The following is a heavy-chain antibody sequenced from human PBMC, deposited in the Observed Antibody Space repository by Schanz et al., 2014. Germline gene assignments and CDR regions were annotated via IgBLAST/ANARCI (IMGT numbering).Heavy chain of an antibody. CDR1: GFPFSRYA. CDR2: ISDNGIST. V-gene: IGHV3-23*01. J-gene: IGHJ4*02. Sequence: EVQVLESGEGLVEAGGSLRLSCVASGFPFSRYAMSLVRQAPGKGVEWLSGISDNGISTYYADSVKGRFSISRENSKSILYLQMNSLRAEDTAVYYGAKAGSGWSTAGYSYWGQGTMVAVSS. CDR3: AKAGSGWSTAGYSY. D-gene: IGHD6-19*01.